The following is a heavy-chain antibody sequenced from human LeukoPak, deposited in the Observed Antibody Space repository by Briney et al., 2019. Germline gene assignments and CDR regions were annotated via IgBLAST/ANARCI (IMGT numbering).Heavy chain of an antibody. J-gene: IGHJ3*02. CDR3: ARRDQLRGDAFDI. CDR1: GYTFTSYA. V-gene: IGHV1-18*01. D-gene: IGHD2-2*01. CDR2: ISAYNGNT. Sequence: GASVKVSCKASGYTFTSYAMHWVRQAPGQRLEWMGWISAYNGNTNYAQKLQGRVTMTTDTSTSTAYMELRSLRSDDTAVYYCARRDQLRGDAFDIWGQGTMVTVSS.